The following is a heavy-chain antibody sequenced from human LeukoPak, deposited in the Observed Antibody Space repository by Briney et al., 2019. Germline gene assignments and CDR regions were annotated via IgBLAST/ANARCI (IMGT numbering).Heavy chain of an antibody. CDR2: IDWDDDK. D-gene: IGHD3-16*01. Sequence: ESGPALVKPTQTLTLPCTFSGFSLSTSGMCVSWIRQPPGKALEWLACIDWDDDKFYSTSLRTRLTISKDNSKNQVVLTMTNMDPVDTATYYCARTMRLGGRGVYFDYWGQGALVTVSS. J-gene: IGHJ4*02. CDR3: ARTMRLGGRGVYFDY. V-gene: IGHV2-70*17. CDR1: GFSLSTSGMC.